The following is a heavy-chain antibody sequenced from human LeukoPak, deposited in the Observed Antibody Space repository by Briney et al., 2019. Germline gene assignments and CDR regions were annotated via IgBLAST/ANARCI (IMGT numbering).Heavy chain of an antibody. CDR2: IYYSGST. J-gene: IGHJ5*02. CDR3: ARAMRGYSYGYRSNWFDP. Sequence: TSETLSLTCTVSGGSTSSYYWSWIRQPPGKGLEWIGYIYYSGSTNYNPSLKSRVTISVDTSKNQFSLKLSSVTAADTAVYYCARAMRGYSYGYRSNWFDPWGQGTLVTVSS. CDR1: GGSTSSYY. D-gene: IGHD5-18*01. V-gene: IGHV4-59*01.